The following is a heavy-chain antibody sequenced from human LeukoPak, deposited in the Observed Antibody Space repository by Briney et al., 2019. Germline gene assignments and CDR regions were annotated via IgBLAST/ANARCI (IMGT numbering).Heavy chain of an antibody. CDR3: ARDRSHSSGWYGDYYYGMNV. Sequence: GASVKVSCKASGYTFTGYYMHWVRQAPGQGLEWMGWINPNSGGTNYAQKFQGWVTMTRDTSISTAYMELSRLRSDDTAVYYCARDRSHSSGWYGDYYYGMNVWGQGTTVTVSS. D-gene: IGHD6-19*01. J-gene: IGHJ6*02. CDR2: INPNSGGT. V-gene: IGHV1-2*04. CDR1: GYTFTGYY.